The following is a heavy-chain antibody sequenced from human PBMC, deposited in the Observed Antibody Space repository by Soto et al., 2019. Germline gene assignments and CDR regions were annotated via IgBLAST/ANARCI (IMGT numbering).Heavy chain of an antibody. V-gene: IGHV3-30*18. CDR1: GFTFSSYG. CDR2: ISYDGSNK. CDR3: AKDRGWLAERYYYGIDV. Sequence: QVQLVESGGGVVQPGRSLRLSCAASGFTFSSYGMHWVRQAPGKGLEWVAVISYDGSNKYYADSVKGRFTISRDNSKNTLYLQMNSLRAEDTAVYYCAKDRGWLAERYYYGIDVLGQGTTVTVSS. D-gene: IGHD6-19*01. J-gene: IGHJ6*02.